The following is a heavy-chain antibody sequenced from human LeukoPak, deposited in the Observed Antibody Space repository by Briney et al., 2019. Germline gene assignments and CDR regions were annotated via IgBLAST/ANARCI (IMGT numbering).Heavy chain of an antibody. J-gene: IGHJ4*02. CDR2: IYYSGST. D-gene: IGHD3/OR15-3a*01. V-gene: IGHV4-39*07. CDR1: GGSISSSSYY. Sequence: NPSETLSLTCTVSGGSISSSSYYWGWIRQPPGKGLEWIGSIYYSGSTYYNPSLKSRVTISVDTSKNQFSLKLSSVTAADTAVYYCAREISSDFGPWPDYFDYWGQGTLVTVSS. CDR3: AREISSDFGPWPDYFDY.